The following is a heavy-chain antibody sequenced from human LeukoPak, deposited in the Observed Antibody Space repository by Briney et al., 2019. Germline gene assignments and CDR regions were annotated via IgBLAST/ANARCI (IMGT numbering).Heavy chain of an antibody. D-gene: IGHD1-26*01. CDR1: GFTFSSYE. J-gene: IGHJ6*03. CDR2: ISSSSSYI. V-gene: IGHV3-21*01. CDR3: ARDPYSGAYGDTYYYYMDV. Sequence: GGSLRLSCAASGFTFSSYEMNWVRQAPGKGLEWVSSISSSSSYIYYADSVKGRFTISRDNARNSLYLQMNSLTAEDTAVYYCARDPYSGAYGDTYYYYMDVWGKGTTVTISS.